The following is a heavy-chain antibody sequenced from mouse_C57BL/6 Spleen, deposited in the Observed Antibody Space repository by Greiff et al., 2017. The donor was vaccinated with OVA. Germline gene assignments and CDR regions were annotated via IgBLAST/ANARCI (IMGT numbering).Heavy chain of an antibody. CDR2: IWSGGST. J-gene: IGHJ1*03. D-gene: IGHD2-4*01. CDR3: ARNWGLRWYFDV. V-gene: IGHV2-2*01. Sequence: QVQLQQSGPGLVQPSQSLSITCTVSGFSLTSYGVHWVRQSPGKGLEWLGVIWSGGSTAYNAAFISRLSISKDNSTSQVFFKMNSLQADDTAIYYCARNWGLRWYFDVWGTGTTVTVSS. CDR1: GFSLTSYG.